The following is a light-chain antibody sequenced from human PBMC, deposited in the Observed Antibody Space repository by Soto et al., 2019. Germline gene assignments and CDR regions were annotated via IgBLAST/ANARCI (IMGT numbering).Light chain of an antibody. J-gene: IGLJ1*01. CDR1: SSDVGGYNY. CDR3: CAYTSSGTRV. V-gene: IGLV2-14*01. Sequence: LTQPASVSGSPGQSITISCTGTSSDVGGYNYVSWYQQYPGKAPQLMIYEVSNRPSGVSNRFSGSKSGNTASLTISGLQAEDEADYYCCAYTSSGTRVFGTGTKVTVL. CDR2: EVS.